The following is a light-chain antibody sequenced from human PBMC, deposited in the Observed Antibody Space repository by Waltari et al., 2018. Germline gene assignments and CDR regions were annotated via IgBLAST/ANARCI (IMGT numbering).Light chain of an antibody. Sequence: QSVLTQPPSISGVPGQKATSACTGGGSNIGAGYAHHWYPRFPGAAPKLLLVGNTNRASGVPGRFSGSKSGTSASLAIAGLQSEDEAVYYCQSFDSSLGASVFGGGTKLTVL. CDR3: QSFDSSLGASV. CDR1: GSNIGAGYA. V-gene: IGLV1-40*01. CDR2: GNT. J-gene: IGLJ3*02.